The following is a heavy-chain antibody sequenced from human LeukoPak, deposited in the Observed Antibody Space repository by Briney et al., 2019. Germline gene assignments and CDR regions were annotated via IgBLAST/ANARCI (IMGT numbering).Heavy chain of an antibody. D-gene: IGHD3-16*01. Sequence: GASVKVSCKTSGYTFTGYYMHWVRQAPGQALEWMGWINPNSGDTNSAQKFQGRVTMTRDMSISTAYMELSSLKSDDTAVYYCARDAYVLSAFDPWGQGTLVTVSS. CDR2: INPNSGDT. CDR1: GYTFTGYY. V-gene: IGHV1-2*02. CDR3: ARDAYVLSAFDP. J-gene: IGHJ5*02.